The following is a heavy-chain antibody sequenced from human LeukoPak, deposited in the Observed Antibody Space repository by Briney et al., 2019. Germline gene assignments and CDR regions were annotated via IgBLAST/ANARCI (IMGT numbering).Heavy chain of an antibody. CDR3: ARSDYCSGGSCYIDY. CDR2: IYYSGST. CDR1: GGSITSYY. V-gene: IGHV4-59*08. D-gene: IGHD2-15*01. Sequence: SETLSLTCTVSGGSITSYYWSWIRQPPGKGLEWIGYIYYSGSTNYNPSLKGRVTISADTSKNQFSLKLSSVTAADTAMYYCARSDYCSGGSCYIDYWGQGTLSPSPQ. J-gene: IGHJ4*02.